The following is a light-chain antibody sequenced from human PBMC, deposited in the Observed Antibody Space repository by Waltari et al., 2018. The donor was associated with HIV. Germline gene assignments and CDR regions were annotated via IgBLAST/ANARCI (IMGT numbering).Light chain of an antibody. Sequence: EFVLTQSPGTLSWSPGERATLSCRASQSVSSSYLAWYQQKSGQAPRLLINGASSRATGIPDRFSGSESGTEFTITIARLEPEDFAVYYRQQSETFGQGTRVEIK. J-gene: IGKJ1*01. CDR2: GAS. CDR1: QSVSSSY. V-gene: IGKV3-20*01. CDR3: QQSET.